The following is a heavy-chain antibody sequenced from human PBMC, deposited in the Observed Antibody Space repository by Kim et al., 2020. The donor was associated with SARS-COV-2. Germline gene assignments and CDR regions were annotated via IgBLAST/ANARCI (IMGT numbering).Heavy chain of an antibody. D-gene: IGHD6-13*01. CDR3: ARARYSSSWYADY. J-gene: IGHJ4*02. V-gene: IGHV3-66*01. Sequence: SVKGRVTTPRDKSKTTLYLQMNSRRAEDTAVYYCARARYSSSWYADYWGQGTLVTVSS.